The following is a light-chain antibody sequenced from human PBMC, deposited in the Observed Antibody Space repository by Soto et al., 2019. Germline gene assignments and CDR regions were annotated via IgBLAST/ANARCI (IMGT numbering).Light chain of an antibody. J-gene: IGKJ2*01. CDR3: QQYYSYPYT. CDR1: QGISNY. Sequence: AIRMTQSPSSLSASTGDRVTITCRASQGISNYVAWYQQKPGKAPKLLIYAASTLQSGVPSRFSDSGSGTDFTLTISCLQSEDFATYYCQQYYSYPYTFGRGTKLEIK. V-gene: IGKV1-8*01. CDR2: AAS.